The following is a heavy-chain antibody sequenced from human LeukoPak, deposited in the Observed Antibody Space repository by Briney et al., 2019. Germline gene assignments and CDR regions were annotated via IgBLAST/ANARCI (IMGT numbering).Heavy chain of an antibody. CDR1: GGSISSHY. V-gene: IGHV4-59*08. J-gene: IGHJ4*02. Sequence: SETLSLTCTVSGGSISSHYWSCIRQPPGKGLEWIGNIYYSGSTKYNPSLKSRVTISVDTSKNQLSLKLSSVTAADTAVYYCARQHYYDTSGYYSWYFDNWGQGTLVTVSS. CDR2: IYYSGST. CDR3: ARQHYYDTSGYYSWYFDN. D-gene: IGHD3-22*01.